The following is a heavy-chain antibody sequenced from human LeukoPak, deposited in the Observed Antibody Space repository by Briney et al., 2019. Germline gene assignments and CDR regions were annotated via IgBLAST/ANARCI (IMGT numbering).Heavy chain of an antibody. V-gene: IGHV4-34*01. Sequence: PSETLSLTCAVYGGSFSGYYWSWIRQPPGKGLEWIGEINHSGSTNYNPSLKSRVTISVDTSKNQFSLKLSSVTAADTAVYYCARDYCSSTSCPFDYWGQETLVTVSS. J-gene: IGHJ4*02. CDR1: GGSFSGYY. CDR2: INHSGST. D-gene: IGHD2-2*01. CDR3: ARDYCSSTSCPFDY.